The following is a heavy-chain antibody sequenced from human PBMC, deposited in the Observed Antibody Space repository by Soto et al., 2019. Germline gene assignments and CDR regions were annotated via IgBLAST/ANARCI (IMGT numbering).Heavy chain of an antibody. V-gene: IGHV3-72*01. D-gene: IGHD6-6*01. CDR1: GFTFSDHY. J-gene: IGHJ6*03. CDR2: TRNKANSYTT. CDR3: ARDRTEEGRIAGDYYYMDV. Sequence: GGSLRLSCAASGFTFSDHYMDWVRQAPGKGLEWVGRTRNKANSYTTEYAASVKGRFTISRDDSKNSLYLQMNSLKTEDTAVYYCARDRTEEGRIAGDYYYMDVWGKGTTVTVSS.